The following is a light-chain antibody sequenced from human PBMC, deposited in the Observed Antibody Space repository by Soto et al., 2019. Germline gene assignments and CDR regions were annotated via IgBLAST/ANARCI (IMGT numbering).Light chain of an antibody. V-gene: IGKV3-11*01. CDR2: DAS. J-gene: IGKJ4*01. CDR1: QSVSSY. CDR3: HQRSSWPLT. Sequence: EIVLTQSPATLSLSPGERVTLSCRASQSVSSYLGWYQQKPGQAPRLLIYDASKRATGIPGRFSGSGSGTDFTLTISSLEPEDFAVYYCHQRSSWPLTFGGGTRVETK.